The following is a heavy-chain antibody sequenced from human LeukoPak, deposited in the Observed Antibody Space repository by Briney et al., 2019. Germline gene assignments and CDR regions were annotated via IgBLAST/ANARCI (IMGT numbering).Heavy chain of an antibody. J-gene: IGHJ4*02. V-gene: IGHV3-30*18. CDR2: ISYDEDNK. Sequence: PGGSLGLSCAASGFTFSNYGMHWVRQAPGKGLECLAVISYDEDNKNSADSVKGRFTISRDNSKNTLYLQMNSLRTEDTAIYYCAKAQDGSGNGHLDYWGQGTLVTVSS. D-gene: IGHD3-10*01. CDR1: GFTFSNYG. CDR3: AKAQDGSGNGHLDY.